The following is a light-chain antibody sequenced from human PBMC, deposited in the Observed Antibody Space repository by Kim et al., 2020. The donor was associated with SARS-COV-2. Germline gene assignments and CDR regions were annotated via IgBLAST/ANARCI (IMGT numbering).Light chain of an antibody. CDR2: AAS. J-gene: IGKJ2*03. Sequence: LPAEETAPLSCGASQGVASSYSAWYQKHPGAPPRLLNYAASNGATGIPDRCSGSACATDFTITSSRLEPEDSVVYCWQHYGRSLYSFGQGTKLEI. V-gene: IGKV3D-20*01. CDR3: QHYGRSLYS. CDR1: QGVASSY.